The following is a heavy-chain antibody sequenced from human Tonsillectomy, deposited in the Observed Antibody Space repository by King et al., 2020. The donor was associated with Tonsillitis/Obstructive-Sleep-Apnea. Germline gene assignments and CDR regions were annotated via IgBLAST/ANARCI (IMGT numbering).Heavy chain of an antibody. CDR1: GFTFSSYD. CDR2: IGTAGDT. Sequence: VQLVESGGGLVQPGGSLRLSCAASGFTFSSYDMHWVRQATGKGLEWVSAIGTAGDTYYPGSVKGRFTISRENAKNSLYLQMNSLRAGDTAVYYCARPPFKYYYYMDVWGQGTTVTVSS. V-gene: IGHV3-13*01. CDR3: ARPPFKYYYYMDV. J-gene: IGHJ6*03.